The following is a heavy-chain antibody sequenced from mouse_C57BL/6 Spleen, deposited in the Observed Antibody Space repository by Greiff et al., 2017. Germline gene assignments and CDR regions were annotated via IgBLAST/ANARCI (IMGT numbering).Heavy chain of an antibody. CDR1: GFTFSDYY. D-gene: IGHD3-2*02. Sequence: EVQVVESEGGLVQPGSSMKLSCTASGFTFSDYYMAWVRQVPEKGLEWVANINYDGSSTYYLDSLKSRFIISRDNAKNILYLQRSSLKSEDTATYYCARDRSGYDYWGQGTTLTVSS. CDR3: ARDRSGYDY. J-gene: IGHJ2*01. CDR2: INYDGSST. V-gene: IGHV5-16*01.